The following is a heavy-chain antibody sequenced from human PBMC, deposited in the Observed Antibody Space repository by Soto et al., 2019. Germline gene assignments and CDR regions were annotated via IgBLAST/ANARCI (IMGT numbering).Heavy chain of an antibody. CDR2: MWYGGSRK. V-gene: IGHV3-33*01. Sequence: QVQLVESGGGVVQPGRSVRLSCVVSGFTFSNYGIHWVRQAPGKGLEWVAVMWYGGSRKFYADSVKGRFTISRDNSNNRLFLQMNSLSAEDTAVYYCARDFVGGDYHFDFWGQGALVTVSP. CDR1: GFTFSNYG. D-gene: IGHD2-21*02. CDR3: ARDFVGGDYHFDF. J-gene: IGHJ4*02.